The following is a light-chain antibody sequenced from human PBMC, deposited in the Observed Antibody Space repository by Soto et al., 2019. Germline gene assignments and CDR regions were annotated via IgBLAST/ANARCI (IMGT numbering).Light chain of an antibody. CDR2: AAS. CDR1: QSNSSW. CDR3: QQLNTFPIT. Sequence: DTHITQSPSTLSASVGDRVTITCRASQSNSSWLAWYQQKPGKPPKLLIYAASTLQSEVPSRFSGSGSGTEFTLTISSLQPEDFATYYCQQLNTFPITFGQGTRLEIK. J-gene: IGKJ5*01. V-gene: IGKV1-5*01.